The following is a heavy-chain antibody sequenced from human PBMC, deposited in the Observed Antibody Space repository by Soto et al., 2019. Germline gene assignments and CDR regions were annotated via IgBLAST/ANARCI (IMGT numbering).Heavy chain of an antibody. CDR1: GGSFSGYY. CDR3: ARDEAFEYSSWYGSDAFDI. J-gene: IGHJ3*02. V-gene: IGHV4-34*01. Sequence: SETLSLTCAVYGGSFSGYYWSWIRQPAGKGLEWIGEINHSGSTNYNPSLKSRVTISVDTSKNQFSLKLSSVTAAHTAVYYCARDEAFEYSSWYGSDAFDIWGKGTMVT. CDR2: INHSGST. D-gene: IGHD6-6*01.